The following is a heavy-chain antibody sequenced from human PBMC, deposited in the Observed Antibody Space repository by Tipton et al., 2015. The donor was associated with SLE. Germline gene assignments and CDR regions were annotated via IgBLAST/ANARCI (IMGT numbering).Heavy chain of an antibody. V-gene: IGHV3-53*05. CDR1: GFTVSSNY. Sequence: GSLRLSCAASGFTVSSNYMSWVRQAPGKGLEWVSVIYSGGSTYYADSVKGRFTISRDNSKNTLYLQMNSLRAEDTAVYYCARDKISAGYYGMDVWGQGTTVTVSS. CDR3: ARDKISAGYYGMDV. CDR2: IYSGGST. D-gene: IGHD6-13*01. J-gene: IGHJ6*02.